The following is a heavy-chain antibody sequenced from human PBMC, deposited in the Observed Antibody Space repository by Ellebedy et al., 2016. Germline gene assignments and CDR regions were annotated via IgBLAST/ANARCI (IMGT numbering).Heavy chain of an antibody. J-gene: IGHJ4*02. CDR2: IHHSGSA. CDR1: GDSITSGTYY. V-gene: IGHV4-30-4*01. Sequence: LRLSCTVTGDSITSGTYYWGWIRQRPGKGLEYIGCIHHSGSADYNLSLKSRVIIAVDTSRNQFSLKLSSVTAADTAVYYCAREPLEFDGSETFYLDHWGQGTLVTVSS. D-gene: IGHD5-24*01. CDR3: AREPLEFDGSETFYLDH.